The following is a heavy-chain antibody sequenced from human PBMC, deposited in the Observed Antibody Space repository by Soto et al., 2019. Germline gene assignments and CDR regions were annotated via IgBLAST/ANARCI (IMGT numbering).Heavy chain of an antibody. Sequence: QVQLVESGGGVVQPGRSLRLSCAASGFTFSSYGIHWVRQAPGKGLEWVAVISYDGSNKYYADSVKGRFTISRDNSKNTLYLQMNSLRAEETAVYYCAKDGRYCSGGSCYPRASFDYWGQGTLVTVSS. V-gene: IGHV3-30*18. D-gene: IGHD2-15*01. CDR2: ISYDGSNK. J-gene: IGHJ4*02. CDR3: AKDGRYCSGGSCYPRASFDY. CDR1: GFTFSSYG.